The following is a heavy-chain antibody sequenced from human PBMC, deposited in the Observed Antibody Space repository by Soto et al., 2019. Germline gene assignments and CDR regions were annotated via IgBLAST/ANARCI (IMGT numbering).Heavy chain of an antibody. CDR1: GYSFTSYG. V-gene: IGHV1-18*01. CDR2: ISAYNGNT. D-gene: IGHD3-22*01. CDR3: ARDPWYYYDSSGLRDCFGMDV. Sequence: ASVKVSCKASGYSFTSYGISWVRQAPGQGLEWMGWISAYNGNTNYAQKLQGRVTMTTDTSTSTAYMELRSLRSDDTAVYYCARDPWYYYDSSGLRDCFGMDVWGQGTTVTVSS. J-gene: IGHJ6*02.